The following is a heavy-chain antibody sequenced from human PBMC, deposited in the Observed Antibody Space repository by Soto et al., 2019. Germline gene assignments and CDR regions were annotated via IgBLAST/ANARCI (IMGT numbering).Heavy chain of an antibody. CDR3: ARQRYPENSRIW. CDR1: GGSISRSPYY. V-gene: IGHV4-39*01. D-gene: IGHD3-22*01. Sequence: SETLSLTCIVSGGSISRSPYYWGWIRQTPGKGLEWIASVFYRGNTFYNPSLQSRVTISIDTSKNQFTLSLSSVTAADTAVYYFARQRYPENSRIWWGKGTLVTVSS. J-gene: IGHJ4*02. CDR2: VFYRGNT.